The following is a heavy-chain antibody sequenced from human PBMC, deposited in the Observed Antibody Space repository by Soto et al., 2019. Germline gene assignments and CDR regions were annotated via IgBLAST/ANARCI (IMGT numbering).Heavy chain of an antibody. V-gene: IGHV3-30-3*01. J-gene: IGHJ4*02. Sequence: PGGSLRLSGAASGFTFSRYAMHWVRQAPGKGLEWVAVISYDGSNKYYADSVKGRFTISRDNSKNTLYLQMNSLRAEDTAVYYCARDICSSTSCQPDYWGQGTLVTVSS. D-gene: IGHD2-2*01. CDR1: GFTFSRYA. CDR2: ISYDGSNK. CDR3: ARDICSSTSCQPDY.